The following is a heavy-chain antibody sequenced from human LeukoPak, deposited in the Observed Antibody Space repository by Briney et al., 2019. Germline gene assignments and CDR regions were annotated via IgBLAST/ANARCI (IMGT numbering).Heavy chain of an antibody. V-gene: IGHV3-66*01. D-gene: IGHD3-22*01. Sequence: GGSLRLSCAASGFTVSSSYMNWVRQAPGKGLEWVSLICSGGGTYYADSVKGRFTISRDNSKNTLYLQMNSLRAEDTAVYYCARNYYDSSAYYYFDYWGQGTLVTVSS. J-gene: IGHJ4*02. CDR1: GFTVSSSY. CDR3: ARNYYDSSAYYYFDY. CDR2: ICSGGGT.